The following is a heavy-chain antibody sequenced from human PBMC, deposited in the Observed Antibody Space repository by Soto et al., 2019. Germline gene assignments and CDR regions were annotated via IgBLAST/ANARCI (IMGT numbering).Heavy chain of an antibody. CDR3: ARESSGRN. CDR2: ISGSGDST. Sequence: EVQLLDSGGGLVQPGGSLRLSCAASGLTFSSYAKSWVRQAPGRGLEWVSGISGSGDSTYYADSVKGRFAISRDNSKNTLYLQMNSMRAEDPAVYYCARESSGRNWGQGTLVTVSS. V-gene: IGHV3-23*01. CDR1: GLTFSSYA. D-gene: IGHD3-22*01. J-gene: IGHJ4*02.